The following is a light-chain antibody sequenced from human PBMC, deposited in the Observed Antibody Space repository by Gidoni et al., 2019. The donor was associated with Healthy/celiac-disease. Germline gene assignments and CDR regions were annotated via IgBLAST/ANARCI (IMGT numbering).Light chain of an antibody. CDR2: GAS. Sequence: DIVLTQSPGTLSLSPGERATLSCRASQSVSSSYLAWYQQKPGQAPRLLIDGASSRATGIPDRFSGSGSGTDFTLTISRLEPEDFAVYYCQQYGSSRGFTFGQXTKLEIK. CDR3: QQYGSSRGFT. J-gene: IGKJ2*01. CDR1: QSVSSSY. V-gene: IGKV3-20*01.